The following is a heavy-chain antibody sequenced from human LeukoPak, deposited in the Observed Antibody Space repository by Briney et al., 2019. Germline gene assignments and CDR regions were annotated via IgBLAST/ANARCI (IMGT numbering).Heavy chain of an antibody. CDR1: GSSITRGDY. CDR2: IYHSGST. V-gene: IGHV4-38-2*02. CDR3: ARSAPYYYHYVDV. J-gene: IGHJ6*03. Sequence: SETLSLTYTVSGSSITRGDYWGWIRQPPGKGLEWIGAIYHSGSTYYNPSLKSRVAISVDTSKNQFSLRLTSVSAADTAVYYCARSAPYYYHYVDVWGTGTTVTVSS.